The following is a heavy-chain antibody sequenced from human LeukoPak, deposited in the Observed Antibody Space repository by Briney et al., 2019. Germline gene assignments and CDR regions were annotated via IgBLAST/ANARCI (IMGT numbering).Heavy chain of an antibody. CDR1: GGSFSGYY. Sequence: SETLSLTCAVYGGSFSGYYWSWIRQPPGKGLEWIGEINHSGSTNYNPSLKSRVAISVDTSKNQYSLKLSSVTAADTAVYYCARQGYCGGDCYSLDVWGQGTTVTVSS. CDR2: INHSGST. CDR3: ARQGYCGGDCYSLDV. D-gene: IGHD2-21*02. J-gene: IGHJ6*02. V-gene: IGHV4-34*01.